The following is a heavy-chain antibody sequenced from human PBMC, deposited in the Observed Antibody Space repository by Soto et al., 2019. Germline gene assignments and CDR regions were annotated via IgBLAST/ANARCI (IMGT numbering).Heavy chain of an antibody. D-gene: IGHD3-3*01. J-gene: IGHJ6*02. Sequence: TLSLTCTVSGGSISSYYWSWIRQPPGKGLEWIGYIYYSGSTNYNPSLKSRVTISVDTSKNQFSLKLSSVTAADTAVYYCARERYYDFWSGFDGMDVWGQGTTVTVSS. CDR2: IYYSGST. V-gene: IGHV4-59*01. CDR3: ARERYYDFWSGFDGMDV. CDR1: GGSISSYY.